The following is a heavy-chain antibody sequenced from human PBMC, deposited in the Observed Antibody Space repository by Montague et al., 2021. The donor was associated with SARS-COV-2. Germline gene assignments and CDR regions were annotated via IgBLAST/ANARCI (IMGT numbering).Heavy chain of an antibody. CDR2: IYYSGST. V-gene: IGHV4-39*01. Sequence: SETLSLTCTVSGGSISSSSYYWGWIRQPPGKGLEWIGSIYYSGSTYYNPSLKSRVTISVDTSKNQFSLKLSSVTAADTAVYYCARQSQAEIVLMVYAMGGWVDPWGQGTLVTVSS. D-gene: IGHD2-8*01. CDR1: GGSISSSSYY. J-gene: IGHJ5*02. CDR3: ARQSQAEIVLMVYAMGGWVDP.